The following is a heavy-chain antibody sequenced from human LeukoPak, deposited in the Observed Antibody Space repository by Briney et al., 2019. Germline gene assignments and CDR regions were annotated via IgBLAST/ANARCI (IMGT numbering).Heavy chain of an antibody. Sequence: GGSLRLSCAVSGFTFSSYGMSWVRQAPGKGLEWVSAISGSGGSTYYADSAKGRFTISRDNSKNTLYLQMNSLRAEDTAVYYCAKYGDYPFDYWGQGTLVTVSS. CDR1: GFTFSSYG. J-gene: IGHJ4*02. CDR2: ISGSGGST. V-gene: IGHV3-23*01. D-gene: IGHD4-17*01. CDR3: AKYGDYPFDY.